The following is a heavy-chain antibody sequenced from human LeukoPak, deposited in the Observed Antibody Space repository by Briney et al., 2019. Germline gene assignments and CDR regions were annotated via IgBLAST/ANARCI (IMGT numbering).Heavy chain of an antibody. J-gene: IGHJ5*02. Sequence: ASVKVSCKASGYTFTGYYIHWVRQAPGQGLEWMGWINPNSGGTNYAQKFQGRVTMTRDTSISTAYMELSRLRSDDTAVYYCARDRRRIAVAGTGWFDPWGQGTLVTVSS. V-gene: IGHV1-2*02. CDR1: GYTFTGYY. CDR3: ARDRRRIAVAGTGWFDP. CDR2: INPNSGGT. D-gene: IGHD6-19*01.